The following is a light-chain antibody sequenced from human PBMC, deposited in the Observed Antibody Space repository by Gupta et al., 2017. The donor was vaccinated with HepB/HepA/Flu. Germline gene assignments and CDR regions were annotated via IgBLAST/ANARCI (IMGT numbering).Light chain of an antibody. V-gene: IGKV3-20*01. J-gene: IGKJ5*01. CDR2: GAS. Sequence: EIVLTQSPGTLSLSPGERATLSCRASKSVSSSYLAWYQQKPGQAPRLLIYGASSRATGIPDRFSGSGSGTDFTLTISRLEPEDFAVYYCQQYGSSPSTFGQGKQVEIK. CDR3: QQYGSSPST. CDR1: KSVSSSY.